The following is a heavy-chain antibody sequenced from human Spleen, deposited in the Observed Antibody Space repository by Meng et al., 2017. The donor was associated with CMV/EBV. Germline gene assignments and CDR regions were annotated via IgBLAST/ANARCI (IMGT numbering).Heavy chain of an antibody. D-gene: IGHD1-26*01. Sequence: GGSLRLSCAASRFNFDNHGMHWVRQAPGKGLEWVAFIRYDGSNPYYGDSVKGRFTISRDNSKKTLSLQMNSLRVEDTAVYYCARPRSRGSYLGYGMDVWGQGTTVTVSS. CDR2: IRYDGSNP. CDR3: ARPRSRGSYLGYGMDV. V-gene: IGHV3-30*02. J-gene: IGHJ6*02. CDR1: RFNFDNHG.